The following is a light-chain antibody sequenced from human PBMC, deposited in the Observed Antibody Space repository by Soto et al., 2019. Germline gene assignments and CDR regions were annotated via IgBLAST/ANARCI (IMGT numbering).Light chain of an antibody. CDR1: QSVLYSSNNKNY. CDR3: QQYYNAPST. J-gene: IGKJ3*01. Sequence: DIVMTQSPDSLAVSLGERATINCKSSQSVLYSSNNKNYLAWYQQKPGQPPKVIIYWASTRESGVPARFSGSGSGTDFTLTISSLQAEDVAVYYCQQYYNAPSTFGPGTKVDIK. CDR2: WAS. V-gene: IGKV4-1*01.